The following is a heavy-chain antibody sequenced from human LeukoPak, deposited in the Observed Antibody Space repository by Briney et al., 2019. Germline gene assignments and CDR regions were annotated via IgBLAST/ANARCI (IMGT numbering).Heavy chain of an antibody. Sequence: GGSLRLSCAVSGLTFSSSWMDWVRQAPGKGLEWVASINPDGNKKYSADSVKGRFAISRDNTENSLYLQMNSLRVEDTAFYYCARDLAYSRLDYWGQGMLVTVSS. CDR2: INPDGNKK. J-gene: IGHJ4*02. CDR3: ARDLAYSRLDY. V-gene: IGHV3-7*01. D-gene: IGHD5-18*01. CDR1: GLTFSSSW.